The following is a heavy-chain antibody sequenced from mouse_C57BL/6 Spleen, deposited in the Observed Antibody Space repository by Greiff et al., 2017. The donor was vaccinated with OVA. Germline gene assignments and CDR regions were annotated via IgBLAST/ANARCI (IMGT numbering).Heavy chain of an antibody. J-gene: IGHJ4*01. V-gene: IGHV2-4*01. Sequence: VMLVESGPGLVQPSQSLSITCTVSGFSLTSYGVHWVRQPPGKGLEWLGVIWSGGSTDYNAAFISRLSISKDNSKSQVFFKMNSLQADDTAIYYCAKKDWAYAMDYWGQGTSVTVSS. D-gene: IGHD4-1*01. CDR2: IWSGGST. CDR3: AKKDWAYAMDY. CDR1: GFSLTSYG.